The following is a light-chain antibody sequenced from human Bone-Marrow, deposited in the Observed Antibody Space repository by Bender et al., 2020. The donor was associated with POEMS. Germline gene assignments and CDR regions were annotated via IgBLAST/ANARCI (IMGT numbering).Light chain of an antibody. CDR1: SSDVGGYNH. J-gene: IGLJ2*01. Sequence: QSALTQPASVSGSPGQSITISCTGTSSDVGGYNHVSWYQQHPGKVPKVIIYNVSNRPSGVSHRFSGSKSGNTASLTISGLQADDEADYYCSSYTSSTTLEVFGGGTKLTVL. V-gene: IGLV2-14*01. CDR2: NVS. CDR3: SSYTSSTTLEV.